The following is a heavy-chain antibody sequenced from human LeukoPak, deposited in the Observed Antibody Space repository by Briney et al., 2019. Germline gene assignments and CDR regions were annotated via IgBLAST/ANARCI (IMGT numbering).Heavy chain of an antibody. V-gene: IGHV3-21*01. J-gene: IGHJ4*02. CDR1: GFIFSDYY. CDR2: ISSSSSYI. CDR3: ARGPVDTAMVVIPSSQHLDY. D-gene: IGHD5-18*01. Sequence: GGSLRLSCAASGFIFSDYYMNWVRQAPGKGLEWVSSISSSSSYIYYADSVKGRFTISRDNAKNSLYLQMNSLRAEDTAVYYCARGPVDTAMVVIPSSQHLDYWGQGTLVTVSS.